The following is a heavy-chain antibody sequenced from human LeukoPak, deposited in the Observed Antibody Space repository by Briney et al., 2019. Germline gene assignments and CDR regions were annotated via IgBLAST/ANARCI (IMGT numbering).Heavy chain of an antibody. CDR2: INPSWGIT. Sequence: GASEKVSFKGSVYTFTSYCMHWVRQAHGQGLERMGIINPSWGITSNAQKFKGSVTMSRDTSTSSVYMELSSLRSEDTAVYYCARSIITGTLPGFGYWGQGTLVTVSS. CDR3: ARSIITGTLPGFGY. V-gene: IGHV1-46*01. CDR1: VYTFTSYC. J-gene: IGHJ4*02. D-gene: IGHD1-7*01.